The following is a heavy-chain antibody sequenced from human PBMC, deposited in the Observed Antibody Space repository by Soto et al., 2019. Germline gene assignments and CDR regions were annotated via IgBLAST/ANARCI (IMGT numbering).Heavy chain of an antibody. J-gene: IGHJ5*02. Sequence: SETLSLTCAVSGGSFSGYYWSWIRQPPGKGLEWIGEINHSGSTNYNPSLKSRVTISVDTSKNQFSLKLSSVTAADTAVYYCARGTTFGARWFDPWGQGTLVTVSS. CDR2: INHSGST. CDR1: GGSFSGYY. CDR3: ARGTTFGARWFDP. V-gene: IGHV4-34*01. D-gene: IGHD3-10*02.